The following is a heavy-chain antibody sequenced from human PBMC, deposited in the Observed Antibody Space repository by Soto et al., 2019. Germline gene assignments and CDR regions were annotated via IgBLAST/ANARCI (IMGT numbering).Heavy chain of an antibody. D-gene: IGHD3-9*01. Sequence: GGSQRLSYAASGFTFSSYAVHWVRQAPGKGLEWVAVISYDGSNKYYADSVKGRFTISRDNSKNTLYLQMNSLRAEDTAVYYCARDRGYFDWLFHFDYWGQGTLVTVSS. J-gene: IGHJ4*02. CDR2: ISYDGSNK. V-gene: IGHV3-30-3*01. CDR3: ARDRGYFDWLFHFDY. CDR1: GFTFSSYA.